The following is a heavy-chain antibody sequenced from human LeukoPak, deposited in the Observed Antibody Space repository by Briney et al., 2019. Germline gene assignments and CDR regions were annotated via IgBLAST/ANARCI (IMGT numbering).Heavy chain of an antibody. J-gene: IGHJ3*02. Sequence: ASVKVSCKASGYTFTSYDFNWVRQATGQGLGWMGWMNPNTGNTGYAQKFQGRVTMTRNTSISTAYMELSSLRSEDTAVYYCARGYTAASAYAFDIWGQGTMVTVSS. V-gene: IGHV1-8*01. CDR2: MNPNTGNT. CDR1: GYTFTSYD. CDR3: ARGYTAASAYAFDI. D-gene: IGHD5-18*01.